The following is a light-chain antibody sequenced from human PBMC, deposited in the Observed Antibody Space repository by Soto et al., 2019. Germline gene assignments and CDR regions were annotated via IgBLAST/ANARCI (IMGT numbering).Light chain of an antibody. CDR3: QKYNSATGFT. Sequence: DIQMTQSPSSLSASVGDRVTITCRASQGISNYLAWYQQKPGKVPKLLIYAASTLQSGVPSRFSGSGSGTDFTLTISSLKTEDVATYYCQKYNSATGFTFGPGTKVDIK. CDR1: QGISNY. V-gene: IGKV1-27*01. CDR2: AAS. J-gene: IGKJ3*01.